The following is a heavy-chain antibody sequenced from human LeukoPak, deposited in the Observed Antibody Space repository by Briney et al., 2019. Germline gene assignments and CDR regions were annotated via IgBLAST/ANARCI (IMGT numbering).Heavy chain of an antibody. Sequence: SETLSLTCTVSGGSISSYYWSWIRQPPGKGLEWIGYIYYSGSTNYNPSLKSRVTISVDTSKNQFSLKLSSVTAADTAVYYCARGGGHYDFWSGYIWFDPWGQGTLVTVSS. CDR2: IYYSGST. CDR1: GGSISSYY. D-gene: IGHD3-3*01. J-gene: IGHJ5*02. CDR3: ARGGGHYDFWSGYIWFDP. V-gene: IGHV4-59*01.